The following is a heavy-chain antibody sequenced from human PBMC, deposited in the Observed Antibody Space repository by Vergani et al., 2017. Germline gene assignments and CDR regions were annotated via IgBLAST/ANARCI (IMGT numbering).Heavy chain of an antibody. CDR3: VKGYEIWFGELGRDY. CDR2: ISSNGGST. CDR1: GFTFSSYA. V-gene: IGHV3-64D*06. Sequence: EVQLVESGGGLVQPGGSLRLSCSASGFTFSSYAMHWVRQAPGKGLEYVSAISSNGGSTYYADSVKGRFTISRDNSKNTLYLQMSSLRAEDTAVYYCVKGYEIWFGELGRDYWGQGTLVTVSS. J-gene: IGHJ4*02. D-gene: IGHD3-10*01.